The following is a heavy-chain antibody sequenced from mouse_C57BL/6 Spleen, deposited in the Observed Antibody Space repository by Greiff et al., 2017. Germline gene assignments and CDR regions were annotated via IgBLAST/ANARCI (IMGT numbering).Heavy chain of an antibody. V-gene: IGHV6-3*01. D-gene: IGHD2-5*01. CDR1: GFTFSNYW. J-gene: IGHJ4*01. CDR3: TAYSNYHYYAMDY. Sequence: EVKVEESGGGLVQPGGSMKLSCVASGFTFSNYWMNWVRQSPEKGLEWVAQIRLKSDNYATHYAESVKGRFTISRDDSKSSVYLQMNNLRAEDTGIYYCTAYSNYHYYAMDYWGQGTSVTVSS. CDR2: IRLKSDNYAT.